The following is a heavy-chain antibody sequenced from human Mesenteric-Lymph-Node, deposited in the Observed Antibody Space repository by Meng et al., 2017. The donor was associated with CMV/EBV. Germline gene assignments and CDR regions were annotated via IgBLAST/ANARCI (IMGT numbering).Heavy chain of an antibody. J-gene: IGHJ6*02. D-gene: IGHD2-15*01. V-gene: IGHV3-21*01. CDR2: ISSSSSYI. Sequence: GGSLRLSCAASGLTFSSYSMNWVRQAPGKGLEWVSSISSSSSYIYYADSVKGRFTISRDNAKNSLYLQMNSLRAEDTAVYYCAREQDDYYYYGMDVWGQGTTVTVSS. CDR1: GLTFSSYS. CDR3: AREQDDYYYYGMDV.